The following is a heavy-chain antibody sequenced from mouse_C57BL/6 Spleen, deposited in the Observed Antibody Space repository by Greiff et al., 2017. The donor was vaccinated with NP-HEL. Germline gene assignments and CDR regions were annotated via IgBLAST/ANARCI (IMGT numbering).Heavy chain of an antibody. CDR3: ARGNGYGGYFDV. D-gene: IGHD2-2*01. Sequence: EVKLVESEGGLVQPGRSMKLSCTASGFTFSDYYMAWVRQVPEKGLEWVANINYDGSSTYYLDSLKSRFIISRDNAKNILYLQMSSLKSEDTATYYCARGNGYGGYFDVWGTGTTVTVSS. CDR1: GFTFSDYY. J-gene: IGHJ1*03. CDR2: INYDGSST. V-gene: IGHV5-16*01.